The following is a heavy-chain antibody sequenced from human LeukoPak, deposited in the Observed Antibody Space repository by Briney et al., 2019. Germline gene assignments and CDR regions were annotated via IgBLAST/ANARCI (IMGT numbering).Heavy chain of an antibody. CDR2: IYYSGST. CDR1: GGSISSGDYY. Sequence: PSETLSLTCTVSGGSISSGDYYWSWIRQPPGKGLEWIGYIYYSGSTYYNPSLKSRVTISVDTSKNQFSLKLSSVTAADTAVYYCAREGYCSGGSCYARGQGTLVTVSS. J-gene: IGHJ4*02. CDR3: AREGYCSGGSCYA. V-gene: IGHV4-30-4*01. D-gene: IGHD2-15*01.